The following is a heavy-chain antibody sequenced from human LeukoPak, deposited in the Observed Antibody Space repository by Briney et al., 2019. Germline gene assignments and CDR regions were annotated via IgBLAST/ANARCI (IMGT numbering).Heavy chain of an antibody. D-gene: IGHD3-16*01. J-gene: IGHJ6*03. CDR2: ISGSGGTT. V-gene: IGHV3-23*01. CDR3: AKGVRGIYYYYYMDV. CDR1: GFAISDSA. Sequence: GGSLRLSCAASGFAISDSAMSWVRQAPGKGLEWVSAISGSGGTTYYADSVKGRFTISRDNSKSTLYLHMNSLRAEDTAVYYCAKGVRGIYYYYYMDVWGKGTTVTVSS.